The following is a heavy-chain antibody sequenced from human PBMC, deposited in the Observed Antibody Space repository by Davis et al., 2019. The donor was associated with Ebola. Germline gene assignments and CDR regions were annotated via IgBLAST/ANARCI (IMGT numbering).Heavy chain of an antibody. CDR3: ARAVGWANWYFDL. D-gene: IGHD1-26*01. J-gene: IGHJ2*01. V-gene: IGHV6-1*01. Sequence: SEPLSPTCATPGDRASSNTAAWNWIRQSPSRGLEWLGRTYYRSKWFNDYAVSVKSRITINPDTSKNQFSLQLNSVTPEDTAVYYCARAVGWANWYFDLWGRGTLVTVSS. CDR2: TYYRSKWFN. CDR1: GDRASSNTAA.